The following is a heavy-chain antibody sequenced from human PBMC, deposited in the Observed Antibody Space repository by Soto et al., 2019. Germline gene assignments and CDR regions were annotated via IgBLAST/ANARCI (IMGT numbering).Heavy chain of an antibody. J-gene: IGHJ6*02. CDR3: ARFCRFWRIPPAPNGMDV. D-gene: IGHD3-3*01. V-gene: IGHV4-34*01. Sequence: QVQLQQWGAGLLKPSETLSLTCAVYGGSFSGYYWSWIRQPPGKGLEWIGEINHSGSTNYNPSLKSRVTISVDTSKNQFSLKLSSVTAADTAMYYCARFCRFWRIPPAPNGMDVWGQGTTVTVSS. CDR1: GGSFSGYY. CDR2: INHSGST.